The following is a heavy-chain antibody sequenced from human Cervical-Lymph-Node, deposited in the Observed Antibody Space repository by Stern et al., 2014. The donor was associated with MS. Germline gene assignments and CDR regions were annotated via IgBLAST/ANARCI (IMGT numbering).Heavy chain of an antibody. V-gene: IGHV4-61*02. J-gene: IGHJ5*02. CDR3: ATTRWDLFTWNWFDP. D-gene: IGHD1-26*01. CDR1: GGYISSSGYY. CDR2: IHDSGST. Sequence: MQLVESGPGLVKPSQTLSLTCTVSGGYISSSGYYWSWIRQPADKGLEWIGRIHDSGSTYYNPSLKSRVTISMDTAKTQFSLKLPSVTAADTAVYYCATTRWDLFTWNWFDPWGQGTLVTVSS.